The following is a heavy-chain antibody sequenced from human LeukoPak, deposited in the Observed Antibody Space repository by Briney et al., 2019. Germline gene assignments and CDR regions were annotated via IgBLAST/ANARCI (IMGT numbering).Heavy chain of an antibody. D-gene: IGHD2-8*01. CDR3: ARGYCTNAGCPIDY. V-gene: IGHV3-53*04. Sequence: PGGSLRLSCAASGFTVSSNYMSWVRQAPGKGLEWVSIIYSGASTYYADSVKGRFTISRHISKNTLYLQMNSLRAEDTAVYYCARGYCTNAGCPIDYWGQGTLVTVSS. CDR2: IYSGAST. J-gene: IGHJ4*02. CDR1: GFTVSSNY.